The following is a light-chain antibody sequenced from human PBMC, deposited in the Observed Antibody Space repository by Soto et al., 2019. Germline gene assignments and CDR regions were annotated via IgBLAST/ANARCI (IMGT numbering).Light chain of an antibody. CDR3: KSYAGSNTYV. CDR1: KNDIGVYDF. J-gene: IGLJ1*01. Sequence: QSALTKPPSAPGSPGQSVTISCTGTKNDIGVYDFVSWYQHHPGKAPRLIIYEVVQRPSGVPDRFSGSKSGNTASLTVSGLQAADEADYFCKSYAGSNTYVLGSGTKVTVL. V-gene: IGLV2-8*01. CDR2: EVV.